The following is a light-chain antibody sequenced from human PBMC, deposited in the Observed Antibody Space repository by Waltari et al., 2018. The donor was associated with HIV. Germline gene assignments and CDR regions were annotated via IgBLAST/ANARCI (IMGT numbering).Light chain of an antibody. CDR3: QQAYTIPLT. Sequence: DIQMTQSPSPLSASVGDRVTITCRASQYISNYLNWFQQRPGKAPQLLIYGASFLQGGVPSRFRGSASGTLFTLTISSFQPEDFATYYCQQAYTIPLTFGPGTKVDVK. V-gene: IGKV1-39*01. J-gene: IGKJ3*01. CDR2: GAS. CDR1: QYISNY.